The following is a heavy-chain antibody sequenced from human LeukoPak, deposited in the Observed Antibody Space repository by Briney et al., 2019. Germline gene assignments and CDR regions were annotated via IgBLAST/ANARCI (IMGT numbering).Heavy chain of an antibody. D-gene: IGHD4/OR15-4a*01. V-gene: IGHV3-23*01. CDR1: GFTFRSYA. Sequence: GGSLRLSCVASGFTFRSYAMNWVRQAPGKGLEWVSGISESGVGSNYADSVKGRFTTSRDNSKNTLYLQMNSLRAEDTAVYYCTRDYGAWGQGTLVTVSS. CDR2: ISESGVGS. CDR3: TRDYGA. J-gene: IGHJ5*02.